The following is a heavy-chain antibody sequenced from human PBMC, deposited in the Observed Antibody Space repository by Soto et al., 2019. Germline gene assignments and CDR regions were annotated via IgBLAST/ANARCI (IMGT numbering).Heavy chain of an antibody. V-gene: IGHV5-10-1*01. J-gene: IGHJ4*02. CDR2: IDPSDSYT. CDR3: ARDFAYFDS. CDR1: GHSFTSYW. Sequence: PGESLKISCKGSGHSFTSYWISWVRQMPGKGLEWMGRIDPSDSYTNYSPSFQGHVTISADKSISTAYLQWSSLKASDTAVYFCARDFAYFDSWGQGTLVTVSS. D-gene: IGHD3-3*01.